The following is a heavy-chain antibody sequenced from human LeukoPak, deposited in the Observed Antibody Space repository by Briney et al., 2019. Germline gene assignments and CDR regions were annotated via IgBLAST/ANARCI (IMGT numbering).Heavy chain of an antibody. CDR2: IKQDGNEK. CDR3: AREYFFGSGSYYNGY. J-gene: IGHJ4*02. D-gene: IGHD3-10*01. CDR1: GFTFRSYW. V-gene: IGHV3-7*04. Sequence: SGGSLRLSCAASGFTFRSYWMTWVRQAPGKGLEWVANIKQDGNEKYYVDSVKGRFTISRDNAKNSLYLQMNSLRAEDTAVYYCAREYFFGSGSYYNGYWGQGALVTVSS.